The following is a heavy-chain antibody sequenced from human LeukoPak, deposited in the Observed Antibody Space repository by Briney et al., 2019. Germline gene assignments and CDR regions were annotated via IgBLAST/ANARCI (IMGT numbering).Heavy chain of an antibody. CDR2: ISGDGSTI. Sequence: GGSLRLSCAASGFTFDDYAMHWVRQAPGKGLEWVSHISGDGSTIVYADSVKGRFTISRDNAKNTLFLQMDSLRAEDTAVYYCARDRGTPDSFNSWGQGTVVTVSS. CDR1: GFTFDDYA. V-gene: IGHV3-74*01. D-gene: IGHD3-10*01. CDR3: ARDRGTPDSFNS. J-gene: IGHJ3*02.